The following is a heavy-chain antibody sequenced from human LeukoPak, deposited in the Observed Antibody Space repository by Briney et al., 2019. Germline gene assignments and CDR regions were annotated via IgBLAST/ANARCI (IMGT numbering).Heavy chain of an antibody. J-gene: IGHJ3*02. CDR1: GGSISSSSYY. CDR3: ARHRGVRFLEWFLDAFDI. Sequence: SETLSLTCTVSGGSISSSSYYWGWIRQPPGKGLEWIGSIYYSGSTYYNPSLKSRVTISVDTSKNQFSLKLSSVTAADTAVYYCARHRGVRFLEWFLDAFDIWGQGTMVTVSS. D-gene: IGHD3-3*01. V-gene: IGHV4-39*01. CDR2: IYYSGST.